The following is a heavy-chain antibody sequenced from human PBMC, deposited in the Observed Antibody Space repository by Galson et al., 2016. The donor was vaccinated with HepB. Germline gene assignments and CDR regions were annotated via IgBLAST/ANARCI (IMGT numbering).Heavy chain of an antibody. CDR2: INPNSGGT. V-gene: IGHV1-2*04. D-gene: IGHD3-10*01. J-gene: IGHJ6*02. CDR3: ARESLTMVRGAPLYGMDV. CDR1: GYTFIGYY. Sequence: SVKVSCKASGYTFIGYYIHWVRQAPGQGLEWMGWINPNSGGTNYEQKFQGWVTVTRDTSISTAYMEVSRLSSDDTAVYYCARESLTMVRGAPLYGMDVWGQGTTITVSS.